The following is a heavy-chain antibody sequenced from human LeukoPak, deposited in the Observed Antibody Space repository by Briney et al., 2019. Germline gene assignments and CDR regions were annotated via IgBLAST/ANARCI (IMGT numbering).Heavy chain of an antibody. V-gene: IGHV1-46*01. CDR1: AYTFTNYY. CDR3: ARSWSSGYYFEF. J-gene: IGHJ4*02. D-gene: IGHD3-22*01. Sequence: GASVKVSCKASAYTFTNYYMHWVRHAPGQGLEWMGRINASGGSTSYAQRFQGRVTMTRDTSTSTVYMEVTSLRSEDTAVYYCARSWSSGYYFEFWGQGTLVTVSS. CDR2: INASGGST.